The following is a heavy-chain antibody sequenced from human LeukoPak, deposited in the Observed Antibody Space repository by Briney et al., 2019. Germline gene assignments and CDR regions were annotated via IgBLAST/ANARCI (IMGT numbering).Heavy chain of an antibody. V-gene: IGHV6-1*01. CDR3: ARILTSNWFDP. CDR2: TYYRSTWYN. D-gene: IGHD4/OR15-4a*01. CDR1: GDSVSSNSVT. J-gene: IGHJ5*02. Sequence: SQTLSLTCAISGDSVSSNSVTWNWIRQSPSRGLEWLGRTYYRSTWYNDYAVSVRGRITVNPDTSKNQFSLKLSSVTAADTAVYYCARILTSNWFDPWGQGTLVTVSS.